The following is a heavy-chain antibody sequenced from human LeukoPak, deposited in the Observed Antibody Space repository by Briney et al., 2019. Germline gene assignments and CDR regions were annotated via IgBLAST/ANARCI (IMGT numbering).Heavy chain of an antibody. V-gene: IGHV4-34*01. D-gene: IGHD3-3*01. CDR1: GGSFSGYS. CDR3: ARDVFWSGPATKNY. J-gene: IGHJ4*02. CDR2: INHSGST. Sequence: PSETLSLTCAVYGGSFSGYSWSWIRQPPGKGLEWIGEINHSGSTNYNPSLKSRVTISVDTSKNQFSLKLSSVTAADTAVYYCARDVFWSGPATKNYWGQGTLVTVSS.